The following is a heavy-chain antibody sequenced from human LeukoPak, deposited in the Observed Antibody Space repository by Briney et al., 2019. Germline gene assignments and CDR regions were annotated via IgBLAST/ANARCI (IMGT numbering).Heavy chain of an antibody. Sequence: SETLSLTCAVYGGSFRGYYWSWIRQPPEKGLEWIGEINHSGSPNYSPSLKSPVTISLDTSKNQFSLRLSSVTAADTAVCYCVRVFMVRGVQVAFDIWGQGTMVTVSS. D-gene: IGHD3-10*01. CDR1: GGSFRGYY. V-gene: IGHV4-34*01. CDR3: VRVFMVRGVQVAFDI. CDR2: INHSGSP. J-gene: IGHJ3*02.